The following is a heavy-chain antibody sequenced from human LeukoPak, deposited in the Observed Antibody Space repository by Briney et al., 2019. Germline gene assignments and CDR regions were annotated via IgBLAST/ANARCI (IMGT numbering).Heavy chain of an antibody. CDR3: AKSTGLWFGELSFDY. V-gene: IGHV3-23*01. Sequence: GGSLRLSCAASGFAFSTYSWNWVRQAPGKGLEWVSAISGSGGSTYYADSVKGRFTISRDNSKNTLYLQMNSLRAEDTAVYYCAKSTGLWFGELSFDYWGQGTLVTVSS. J-gene: IGHJ4*02. CDR2: ISGSGGST. CDR1: GFAFSTYS. D-gene: IGHD3-10*01.